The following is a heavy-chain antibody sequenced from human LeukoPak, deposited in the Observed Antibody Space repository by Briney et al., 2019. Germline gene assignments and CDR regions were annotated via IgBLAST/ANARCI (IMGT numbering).Heavy chain of an antibody. CDR1: GGSISSSRYY. V-gene: IGHV4-61*01. CDR3: ARETPHNYYDSSGYYFDY. J-gene: IGHJ4*02. D-gene: IGHD3-22*01. Sequence: SETLSLTCTVSGGSISSSRYYWGWIRQPPGKGLEWIGYIYYSGSTNYNPSLKSRVTISVDTSKNQFSLKLSSVTAADTAVYYCARETPHNYYDSSGYYFDYWGQGTLVTVSS. CDR2: IYYSGST.